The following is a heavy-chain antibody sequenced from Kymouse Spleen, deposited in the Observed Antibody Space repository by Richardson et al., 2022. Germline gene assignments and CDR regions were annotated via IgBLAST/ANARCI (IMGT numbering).Heavy chain of an antibody. CDR1: GFTFSSYG. Sequence: QVQLVESGGGVVQPGRSLRLSCAASGFTFSSYGMHWVRQAPGKGLEWVAVISYDGSNKYYADSVKGRFTISRDNSKNTLYLQMNSLRAEDTAVYYCAKTGGSGGVYYYYYGMDVWGQGTTVTVSS. CDR2: ISYDGSNK. J-gene: IGHJ6*02. CDR3: AKTGGSGGVYYYYYGMDV. D-gene: IGHD1-26*01,IGHD2-15*01,IGHD3-22*01. V-gene: IGHV3-30*18.